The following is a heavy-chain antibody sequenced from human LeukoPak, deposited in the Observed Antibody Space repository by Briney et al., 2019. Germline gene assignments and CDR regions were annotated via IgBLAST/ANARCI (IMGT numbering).Heavy chain of an antibody. CDR1: GGSISSYY. V-gene: IGHV4-59*08. J-gene: IGHJ6*02. D-gene: IGHD5-18*01. CDR2: IYYSGST. Sequence: SETLSLTCTVSGGSISSYYWSWIRQPPGKGLEWIGYIYYSGSTNYNPSLKSRVTISVDTSKNQFSLKLSSVTAADTAVYYCARLGYSYGSCYYYGMDVWGQGTTVAVSS. CDR3: ARLGYSYGSCYYYGMDV.